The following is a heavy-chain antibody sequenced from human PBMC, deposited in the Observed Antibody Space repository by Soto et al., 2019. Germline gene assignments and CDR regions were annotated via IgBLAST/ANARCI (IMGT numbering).Heavy chain of an antibody. CDR1: GFTFSSYA. CDR2: ISGSGGST. D-gene: IGHD2-15*01. Sequence: PGGSLRLSCAASGFTFSSYAMSWVRQAPGKGLEWVSAISGSGGSTYYADSVKGRFTISRDNSKNTLYLQMNSLRAEDTAVYYCAPENQIPSRYWYYYYMDVWGKGTTVTVSS. CDR3: APENQIPSRYWYYYYMDV. J-gene: IGHJ6*03. V-gene: IGHV3-23*01.